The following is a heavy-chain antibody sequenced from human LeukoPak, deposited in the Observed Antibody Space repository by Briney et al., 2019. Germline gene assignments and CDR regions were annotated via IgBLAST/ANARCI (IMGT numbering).Heavy chain of an antibody. CDR1: GGTFSSYA. CDR3: AESTRGYYYYYMDV. V-gene: IGHV1-69*19. J-gene: IGHJ6*03. CDR2: IIPIFGTA. Sequence: SVKVSCKASGGTFSSYAISWVRQAPGQGFEWMGGIIPIFGTANYAQKFQGRVTITADESTSTAYMELSSLRSEDTAVYYCAESTRGYYYYYMDVWGKGTTVTVSS.